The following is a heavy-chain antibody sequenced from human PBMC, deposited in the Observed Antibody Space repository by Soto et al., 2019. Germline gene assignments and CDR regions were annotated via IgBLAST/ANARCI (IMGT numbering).Heavy chain of an antibody. J-gene: IGHJ4*02. CDR2: ISSSSSYI. V-gene: IGHV3-21*01. CDR1: GFTFSSYS. D-gene: IGHD3-10*01. CDR3: ARDVLLWFGELSPGSAFDY. Sequence: GGSLRLSCAASGFTFSSYSMNWVRQAPGKGLEWVSSISSSSSYIYYADSVKGRFTISRDNAKNSLYLQMNSLRAEDTAVYYCARDVLLWFGELSPGSAFDYWGQGTLVTVSS.